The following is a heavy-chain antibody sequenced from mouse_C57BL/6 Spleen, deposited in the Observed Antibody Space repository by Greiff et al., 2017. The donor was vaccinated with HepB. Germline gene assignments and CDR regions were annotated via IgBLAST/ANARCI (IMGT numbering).Heavy chain of an antibody. Sequence: VQLQQSGAELVRPGSSVKLSCKASGYTFTSYWMHWVKQRPIQGLEWIGNIDPSDSETHYNQKFKDKATLTVDKSSSTAYMQLSSLTSEDSAVYYCASYGDYDEWGYAMDYWGQGTSVTVSS. D-gene: IGHD2-4*01. J-gene: IGHJ4*01. V-gene: IGHV1-52*01. CDR3: ASYGDYDEWGYAMDY. CDR2: IDPSDSET. CDR1: GYTFTSYW.